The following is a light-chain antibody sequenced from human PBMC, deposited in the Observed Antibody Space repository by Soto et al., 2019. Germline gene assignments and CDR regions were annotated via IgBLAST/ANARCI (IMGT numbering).Light chain of an antibody. V-gene: IGKV1-39*01. CDR3: QQSYGTPIT. CDR1: QTISTY. CDR2: TAS. J-gene: IGKJ4*01. Sequence: LAFSSTTEGDRVTITCRASQTISTYLNWYQQKPGKAPKLLIYTASTLQSGVPSRFSGSGSGTDFTLTISSLQPEDFATCDCQQSYGTPITCGGGTKVAIK.